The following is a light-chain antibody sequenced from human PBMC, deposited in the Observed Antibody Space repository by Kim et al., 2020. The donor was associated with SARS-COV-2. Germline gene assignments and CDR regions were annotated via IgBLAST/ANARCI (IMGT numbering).Light chain of an antibody. CDR2: NND. V-gene: IGLV1-44*01. Sequence: HRVTILCSGRDRHIASNTVNLYQQVQGTAPNLLYYNNDQRPSGVPDRFSGSKSGTSASLAINGLQSEDESDYYCAAWDDSLNGLLFGGGTQLTVL. J-gene: IGLJ2*01. CDR1: DRHIASNT. CDR3: AAWDDSLNGLL.